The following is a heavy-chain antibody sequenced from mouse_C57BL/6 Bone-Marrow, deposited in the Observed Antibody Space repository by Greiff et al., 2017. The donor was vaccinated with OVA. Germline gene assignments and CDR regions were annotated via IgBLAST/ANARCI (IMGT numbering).Heavy chain of an antibody. J-gene: IGHJ2*01. Sequence: QSGAELVRPGASVKMSCKASGYPFTSSNMHWVKQTPRQGLEWIGAIYPGNGDTSYNQKFKGKATLTVDKSSSTAYMQLSSLTSEDSAVYFCARGWLLPHYWGQGTTLTVSS. CDR2: IYPGNGDT. CDR3: ARGWLLPHY. CDR1: GYPFTSSN. V-gene: IGHV1-12*01. D-gene: IGHD2-3*01.